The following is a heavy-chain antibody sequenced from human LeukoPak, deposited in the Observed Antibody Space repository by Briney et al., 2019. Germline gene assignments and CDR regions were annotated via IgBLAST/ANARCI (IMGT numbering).Heavy chain of an antibody. Sequence: GGSLRLSCAASGFTFTSQDMHWVRQATGKSLEWVSAIGTAGKTYYPGSVRGRSTTSRENAKNPLNLKINTLKSETPPENYCARRVSIWGGPLGYWGQGTLVTVSS. V-gene: IGHV3-13*01. J-gene: IGHJ4*02. CDR3: ARRVSIWGGPLGY. CDR1: GFTFTSQD. D-gene: IGHD3-16*01. CDR2: IGTAGKT.